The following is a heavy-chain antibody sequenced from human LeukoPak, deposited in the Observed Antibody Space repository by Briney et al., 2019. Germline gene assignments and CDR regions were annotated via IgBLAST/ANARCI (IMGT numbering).Heavy chain of an antibody. Sequence: PGRSLRLSCAASGFTFDDYAMHWVRQAPGKGLEWVSGISWNSGSIGYADSVKGRFTISRDNAKNSLYLQMNSLRAEDTAVYYCARDLSTGYYYYYYGMDVWGQGTTVTVSS. V-gene: IGHV3-9*01. CDR1: GFTFDDYA. CDR2: ISWNSGSI. CDR3: ARDLSTGYYYYYYGMDV. D-gene: IGHD4-11*01. J-gene: IGHJ6*02.